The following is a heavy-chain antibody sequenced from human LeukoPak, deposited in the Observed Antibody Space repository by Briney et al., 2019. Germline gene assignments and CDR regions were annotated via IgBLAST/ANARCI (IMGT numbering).Heavy chain of an antibody. CDR3: ARGGVGGYDYFDS. V-gene: IGHV4-30-4*01. J-gene: IGHJ4*02. CDR1: GGSISSDDYY. D-gene: IGHD5-12*01. CDR2: ITYSGGT. Sequence: SETLSLTCTVSGGSISSDDYYWSWIRQPPGKGLEWIGHITYSGGTDYSPFLRSRVTMSVDTSKNQFSLKLNSVTAAETAMYFCARGGVGGYDYFDSWGQGTLVAVSS.